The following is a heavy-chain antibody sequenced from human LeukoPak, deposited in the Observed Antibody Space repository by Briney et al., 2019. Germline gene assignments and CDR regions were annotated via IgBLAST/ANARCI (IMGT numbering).Heavy chain of an antibody. CDR3: AREGGGDAFDI. D-gene: IGHD1-26*01. Sequence: GGSLRLSCAASGFTFSSYEMNWVRQAPGKGLKWVSYISGSGGSIYYADSVKGRFTISRDNAKNSLYLQMNSLRAEDTAVYYCAREGGGDAFDIWGQGTLVTVSS. V-gene: IGHV3-48*03. CDR1: GFTFSSYE. J-gene: IGHJ3*02. CDR2: ISGSGGSI.